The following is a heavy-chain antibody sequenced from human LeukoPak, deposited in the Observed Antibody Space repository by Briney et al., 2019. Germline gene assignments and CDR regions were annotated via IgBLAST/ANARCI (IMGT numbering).Heavy chain of an antibody. CDR3: ARRTSGWYRMPIDY. D-gene: IGHD6-19*01. V-gene: IGHV4-34*01. J-gene: IGHJ4*02. CDR2: ISQSGST. Sequence: KPSETLSLTCAVSGASFSGSYRTWIRQSPGKGLQWIGEISQSGSTNYSPSLKSRVTMSVDTSKNHFSLKLTSVTAADTAIYYCARRTSGWYRMPIDYWGQGVLVTVSS. CDR1: GASFSGSY.